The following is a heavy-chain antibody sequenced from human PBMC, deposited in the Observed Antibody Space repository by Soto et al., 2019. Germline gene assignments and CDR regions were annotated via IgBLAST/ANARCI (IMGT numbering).Heavy chain of an antibody. Sequence: GGSLRLSCAASGFTFINDWISFVGQAPGKWLEWIVRIKSKRDGGTIDDAAPVRGRFTISRDDSTNTLYLQMNNLKTEDTAIYYCTRGAPSGTFYDYWGQGTLVTVSS. D-gene: IGHD6-13*01. CDR1: GFTFINDW. CDR2: IKSKRDGGTI. V-gene: IGHV3-15*01. CDR3: TRGAPSGTFYDY. J-gene: IGHJ4*02.